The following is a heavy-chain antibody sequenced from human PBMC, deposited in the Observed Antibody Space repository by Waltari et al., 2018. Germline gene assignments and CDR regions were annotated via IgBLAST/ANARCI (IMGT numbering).Heavy chain of an antibody. CDR1: GGSISSSSYY. D-gene: IGHD6-13*01. CDR2: IYYSGST. V-gene: IGHV4-39*01. Sequence: QLQLQESGPGLVKPSETLSLTCTVSGGSISSSSYYWCWIRQPPGKGLEWIWCIYYSGSTYYNPSLRSRDTISVDTSKNQFSLKLSSVTAADTAVYYRARFSLAAGGLFDYWGQGTLVTVSS. CDR3: ARFSLAAGGLFDY. J-gene: IGHJ4*02.